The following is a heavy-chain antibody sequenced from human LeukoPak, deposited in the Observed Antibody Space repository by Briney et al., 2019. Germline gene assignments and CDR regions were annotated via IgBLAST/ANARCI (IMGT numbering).Heavy chain of an antibody. CDR1: GFTFGNYW. CDR2: INSDGSST. V-gene: IGHV3-74*01. Sequence: GGSLRLSCAASGFTFGNYWMSWVRQAPGKGLVWVSRINSDGSSTSYADSVKGRFTISRDNAKNTLYLQMNSLRAEGTAVYYCARVERYSGYDRRTKIYYYYGMDVWGQGTTVTVSS. J-gene: IGHJ6*02. D-gene: IGHD5-12*01. CDR3: ARVERYSGYDRRTKIYYYYGMDV.